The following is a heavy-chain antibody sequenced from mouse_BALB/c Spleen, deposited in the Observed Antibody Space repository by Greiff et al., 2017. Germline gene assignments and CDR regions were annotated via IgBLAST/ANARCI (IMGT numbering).Heavy chain of an antibody. V-gene: IGHV3-6*02. J-gene: IGHJ3*01. CDR2: ISYDGSN. Sequence: EVKLEESGPGLVKPSQSLSLTCSVTGHSITSGYYWNWIRQFPGNKLEWMGYISYDGSNNYNPSLKNRISITRDTSKNQFFLKLNSVTTEDTATYYCARGDYGSSPWFAYWGQGTLVTVSA. D-gene: IGHD1-1*01. CDR1: GHSITSGYY. CDR3: ARGDYGSSPWFAY.